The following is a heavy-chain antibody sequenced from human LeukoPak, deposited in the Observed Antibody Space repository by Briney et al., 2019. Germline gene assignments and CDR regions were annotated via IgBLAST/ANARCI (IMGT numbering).Heavy chain of an antibody. V-gene: IGHV4-38-2*01. CDR3: ARQRQWLAGDYFDY. Sequence: SETLSLTCAVSGYSISSGYYWGWIRQPPGKGLEWIGSSYHSGSTYYNPSLKSRVTISLDTSKNQFSLRLSSVTAADTAVYYCARQRQWLAGDYFDYWGQGTLVTVSS. CDR1: GYSISSGYY. J-gene: IGHJ4*02. CDR2: SYHSGST. D-gene: IGHD6-19*01.